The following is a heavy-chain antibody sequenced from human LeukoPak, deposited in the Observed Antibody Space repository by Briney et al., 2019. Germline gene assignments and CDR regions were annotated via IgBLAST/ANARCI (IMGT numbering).Heavy chain of an antibody. CDR3: ARGYDPVVRGVMGWFDP. V-gene: IGHV4-4*07. Sequence: SETLSLTCTVSGGSISSYYWSWIRQPAGKGLEWIGRFYISGSTNYNPSLKSRVTMSVDTSKNQFSLKLSSVTAADTAVYYCARGYDPVVRGVMGWFDPWGQGILVTVSS. J-gene: IGHJ5*02. CDR2: FYISGST. CDR1: GGSISSYY. D-gene: IGHD3-10*01.